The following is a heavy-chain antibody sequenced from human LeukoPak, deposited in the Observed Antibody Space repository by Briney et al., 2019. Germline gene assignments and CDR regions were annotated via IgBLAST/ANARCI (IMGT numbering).Heavy chain of an antibody. Sequence: GGSLRLSCEASGFIFSNYWMHWVRQAPGKGPVWVSRINSDGSTTSYADSVKGRFTISRDNAKNTLSLQMNSLRVEDTTVYYCARGRIGGSSAFDYWGQGILVTVSS. CDR3: ARGRIGGSSAFDY. D-gene: IGHD1-26*01. CDR1: GFIFSNYW. J-gene: IGHJ4*02. V-gene: IGHV3-74*01. CDR2: INSDGSTT.